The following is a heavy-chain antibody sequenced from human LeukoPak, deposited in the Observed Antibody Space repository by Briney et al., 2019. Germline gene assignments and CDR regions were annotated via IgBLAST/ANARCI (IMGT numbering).Heavy chain of an antibody. D-gene: IGHD1-26*01. J-gene: IGHJ4*02. CDR2: IKEDGSEK. V-gene: IGHV3-7*01. CDR3: GRRGSYLDY. Sequence: GGSLRVSCAASGFTFSSYLMNWVRQAPGKGLEWVATIKEDGSEKYYVDSVKGRFTISRDNAKNSLYLQLNSMRAEDTAVYYCGRRGSYLDYWGQGTLVTVSS. CDR1: GFTFSSYL.